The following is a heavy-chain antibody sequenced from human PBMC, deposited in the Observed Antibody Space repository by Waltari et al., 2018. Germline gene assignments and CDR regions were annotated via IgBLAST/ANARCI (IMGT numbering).Heavy chain of an antibody. V-gene: IGHV7-4-1*02. Sequence: QVQLVQSGSELKKPGASVKVSCKASGYRFTDHAMNWVRQAPGHGLQFLGWINTNTPNPFYERGFAGRFVFSLDTSISTVYLEINSLKTEDNAVYYCARELLGGGAFDSWGQGTLVSVSS. J-gene: IGHJ4*02. D-gene: IGHD3-16*01. CDR3: ARELLGGGAFDS. CDR1: GYRFTDHA. CDR2: INTNTPNP.